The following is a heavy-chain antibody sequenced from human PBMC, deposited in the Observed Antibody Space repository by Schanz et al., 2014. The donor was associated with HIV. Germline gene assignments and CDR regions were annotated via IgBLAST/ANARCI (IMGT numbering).Heavy chain of an antibody. D-gene: IGHD5-12*01. CDR1: GFTFSNYG. CDR2: IWYGGSNK. Sequence: QVQLVESGGGVVQPGRSLRLSCAASGFTFSNYGMHWVRQAPGKGLEWMAVIWYGGSNKYYADSVKGRFTISRDNAKNSLYLQMNYLREEDSAVYYCARDRFQGGTRGGYHYYGLDVWGQGITVTVSS. J-gene: IGHJ6*02. CDR3: ARDRFQGGTRGGYHYYGLDV. V-gene: IGHV3-33*01.